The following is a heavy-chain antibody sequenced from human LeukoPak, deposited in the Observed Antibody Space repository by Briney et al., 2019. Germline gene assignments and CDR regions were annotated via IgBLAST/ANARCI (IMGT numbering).Heavy chain of an antibody. CDR2: IDTNTGSP. CDR3: AIHLSDSSGYFSY. V-gene: IGHV7-4-1*02. J-gene: IGHJ4*02. CDR1: GYTFSSCA. D-gene: IGHD3-22*01. Sequence: ASVKVSCKASGYTFSSCAINWVRQAPGQGLEYMGWIDTNTGSPTFAQGFTGRYIFSLDTSVSTAYLQISSLKAEDTAVYYCAIHLSDSSGYFSYWGQGALVTVSS.